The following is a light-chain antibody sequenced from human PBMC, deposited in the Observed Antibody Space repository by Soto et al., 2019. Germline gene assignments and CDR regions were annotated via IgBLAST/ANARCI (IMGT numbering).Light chain of an antibody. CDR1: HNIYNY. CDR3: QHYDNLPLT. J-gene: IGKJ4*01. CDR2: DAS. Sequence: DIQMTQSPSSLSASVVDIVTIGCQASHNIYNYLNWYHQKPGKAPKLLIFDASNLETGVPSRFSGSGSRTHFSLTINNLQPEDVGTYFCQHYDNLPLTFGGGTKVDIK. V-gene: IGKV1-33*01.